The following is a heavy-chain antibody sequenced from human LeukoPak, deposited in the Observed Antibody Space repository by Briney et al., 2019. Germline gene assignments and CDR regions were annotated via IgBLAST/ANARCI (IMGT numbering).Heavy chain of an antibody. D-gene: IGHD2-15*01. CDR2: VYYSGST. CDR3: ARVGSCSGRGCSFRLFDY. Sequence: SQTLSLTCTVSGASISNSDYYWGWIRQLPGKGLEWIGYVYYSGSTYSNPSLKSRVIISVDTSKNQFSLMMTSMTAADTAVYYCARVGSCSGRGCSFRLFDYWGQGTLVTVSS. CDR1: GASISNSDYY. J-gene: IGHJ4*02. V-gene: IGHV4-31*03.